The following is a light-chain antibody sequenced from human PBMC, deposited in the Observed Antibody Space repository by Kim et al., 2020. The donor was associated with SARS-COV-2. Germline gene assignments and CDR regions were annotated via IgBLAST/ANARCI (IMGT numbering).Light chain of an antibody. CDR2: GAS. CDR1: QSVSRSS. J-gene: IGKJ1*01. CDR3: QQYGGSPWT. V-gene: IGKV3-20*01. Sequence: SPGESATLSCRASQSVSRSSLAWYQQKPGQAPRLLIYGASSRATGIPDRFSGSGSGTDFTLTISRLEPEDFAVYYCQQYGGSPWTFGQGTKVDIK.